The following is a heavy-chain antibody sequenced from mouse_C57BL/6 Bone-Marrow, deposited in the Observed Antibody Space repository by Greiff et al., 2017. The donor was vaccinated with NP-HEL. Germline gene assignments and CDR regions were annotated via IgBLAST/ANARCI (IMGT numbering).Heavy chain of an antibody. Sequence: QVQLQQSGAELVRPGTSVKMSCKASGYTFTNYWIGWAKQRPGHGLEWIGDIYPGGGYTNYNEKFKGKATLTADKSSSTAYMQFSSLTSEDSAIYYCARIYYDPYWYFDVWGTGTTVTVSS. V-gene: IGHV1-63*01. CDR2: IYPGGGYT. CDR3: ARIYYDPYWYFDV. CDR1: GYTFTNYW. D-gene: IGHD2-4*01. J-gene: IGHJ1*03.